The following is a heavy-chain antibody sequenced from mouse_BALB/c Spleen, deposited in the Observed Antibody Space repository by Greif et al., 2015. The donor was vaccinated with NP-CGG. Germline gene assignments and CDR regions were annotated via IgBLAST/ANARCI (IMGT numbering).Heavy chain of an antibody. V-gene: IGHV3-8*02. CDR1: GDSITSGY. CDR2: ISYSGST. J-gene: IGHJ4*01. CDR3: ARRSYYDMDY. Sequence: EVKLVESGPSLVKPSQTLSLTCSVTGDSITSGYWNWIRKFPGNKLEYMGYISYSGSTYYNPSLKSRISITRDTSKNXYYLQLNSVPTEDTATYYCARRSYYDMDYWGQGTSVTVSS.